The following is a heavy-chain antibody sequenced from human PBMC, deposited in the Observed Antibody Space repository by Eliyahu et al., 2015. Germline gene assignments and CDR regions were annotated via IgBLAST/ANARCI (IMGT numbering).Heavy chain of an antibody. D-gene: IGHD6-19*01. V-gene: IGHV3-21*01. Sequence: EVQLVESGGGLVKPGGSLRLSCAASGFXFSSYSMNWVRQAPGKGLEWVSSISSSSSYIYYADSVKGRFTISRDNAKNSLYLQMNSLRAEDTAVYYCARGLFSSGWIHFDYWGQGTLVTVSS. CDR1: GFXFSSYS. J-gene: IGHJ4*02. CDR3: ARGLFSSGWIHFDY. CDR2: ISSSSSYI.